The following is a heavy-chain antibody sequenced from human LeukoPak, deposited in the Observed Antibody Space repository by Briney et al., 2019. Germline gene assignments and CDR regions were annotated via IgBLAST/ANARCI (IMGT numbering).Heavy chain of an antibody. Sequence: PGGSLRLSCAASGSTFSNAWMSWVRQAPGKGLEWVGRIKSKTDGGTTDYAAPVKGRFTISRDDSKNTLYLQMNSLKTEDTAVYYCTTDRTTVTPLSGYYYYGMDVWGQGTTVTVSS. J-gene: IGHJ6*02. D-gene: IGHD4-17*01. V-gene: IGHV3-15*01. CDR2: IKSKTDGGTT. CDR1: GSTFSNAW. CDR3: TTDRTTVTPLSGYYYYGMDV.